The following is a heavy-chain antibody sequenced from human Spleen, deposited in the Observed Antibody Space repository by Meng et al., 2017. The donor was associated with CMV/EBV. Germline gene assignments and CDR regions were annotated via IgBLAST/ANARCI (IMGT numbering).Heavy chain of an antibody. CDR1: GFTFSSYS. Sequence: LSLTCAASGFTFSSYSMNWVRQASGKGLEGVSYISSSSSTIYYADTVKGRFTIPRDNAKNSLYLQMNSLRAEDTAVYYCARDSGGSSRGKWFDPWGHGTLVTVSS. D-gene: IGHD1-26*01. J-gene: IGHJ5*02. CDR3: ARDSGGSSRGKWFDP. CDR2: ISSSSSTI. V-gene: IGHV3-48*04.